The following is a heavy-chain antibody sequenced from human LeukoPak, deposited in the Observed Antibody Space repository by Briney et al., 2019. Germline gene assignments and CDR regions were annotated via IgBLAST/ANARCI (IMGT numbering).Heavy chain of an antibody. CDR2: IWYDGSNK. CDR1: GFTFSSYG. V-gene: IGHV3-33*01. J-gene: IGHJ4*02. Sequence: SGGSLRLSCAASGFTFSSYGMHWVRQAPGKGLEWVAVIWYDGSNKYYADSVKGRFTISRDNSKNTLYLQMNSLRAEDTAVYYCAREGENWVFDYWGQGTLVTDSS. CDR3: AREGENWVFDY. D-gene: IGHD7-27*01.